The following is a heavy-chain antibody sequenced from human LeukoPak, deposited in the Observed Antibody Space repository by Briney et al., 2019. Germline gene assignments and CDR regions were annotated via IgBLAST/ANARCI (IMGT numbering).Heavy chain of an antibody. D-gene: IGHD3-10*01. V-gene: IGHV1-8*01. CDR2: MNPNSGNT. CDR1: GYTFTSYD. J-gene: IGHJ5*02. Sequence: ASVKVSCKASGYTFTSYDINWVRQATGQELEWMGWMNPNSGNTGYAQKFQGRVTMTRNTSISTAYMELSSLRSEDTAVYYCARGPRITMVRGVIIKDWFDPWGQGTLVTVSS. CDR3: ARGPRITMVRGVIIKDWFDP.